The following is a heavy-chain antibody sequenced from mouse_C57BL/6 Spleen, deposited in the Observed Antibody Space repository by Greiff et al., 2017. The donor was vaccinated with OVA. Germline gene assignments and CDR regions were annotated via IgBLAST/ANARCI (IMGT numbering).Heavy chain of an antibody. V-gene: IGHV1-85*01. J-gene: IGHJ1*03. CDR2: IYPRDGST. Sequence: VKLMESGPELVKPGASVKLSCKASGYTFTSYDINWVKQRPGQGLEWIGWIYPRDGSTKYNEKFKGTATLTVDTSSSTAYMELHSLTSEDSAVYFCARRGNYYGSSYVGWYFDVWGTGTTVTVSS. CDR3: ARRGNYYGSSYVGWYFDV. D-gene: IGHD1-1*01. CDR1: GYTFTSYD.